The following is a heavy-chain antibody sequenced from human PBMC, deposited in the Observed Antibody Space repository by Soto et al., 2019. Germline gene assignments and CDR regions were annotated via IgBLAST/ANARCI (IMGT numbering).Heavy chain of an antibody. D-gene: IGHD6-6*01. J-gene: IGHJ4*02. Sequence: QVQLVESGGGVVQPGRSLRLSCAASGFTFMNYGMHWVRQAPGKGLEWVAIISYDGRNEYYADSVKGRFTISRDNSENTLFLHMNSPRPEDTAVYHCTKDRSGYSSSSRYFDYWGQGTLVTVSS. CDR2: ISYDGRNE. CDR3: TKDRSGYSSSSRYFDY. V-gene: IGHV3-30*18. CDR1: GFTFMNYG.